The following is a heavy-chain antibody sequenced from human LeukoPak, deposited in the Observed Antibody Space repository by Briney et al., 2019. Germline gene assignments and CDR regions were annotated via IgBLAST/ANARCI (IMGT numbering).Heavy chain of an antibody. CDR3: AKLSGWYRGPFDY. CDR1: GFTFSNLW. D-gene: IGHD6-19*01. V-gene: IGHV3-7*03. J-gene: IGHJ4*02. Sequence: GGSLRLSCAASGFTFSNLWMSWVRQAPGKGLKWVANIKQDGSEKYYVDSVKGRLTISRDNAQNSLYLQMNSLRAEDTAIYYCAKLSGWYRGPFDYWGQGTLVTVSS. CDR2: IKQDGSEK.